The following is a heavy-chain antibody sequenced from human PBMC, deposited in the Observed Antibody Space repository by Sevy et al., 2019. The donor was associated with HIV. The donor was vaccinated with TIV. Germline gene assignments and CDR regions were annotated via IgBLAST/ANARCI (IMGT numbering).Heavy chain of an antibody. CDR2: IKQVGSGK. V-gene: IGHV3-7*01. CDR1: GFTFSSYW. CDR3: ARGDYDYVWGSYRPDAFDI. D-gene: IGHD3-16*02. J-gene: IGHJ3*02. Sequence: GGPLRLSCAASGFTFSSYWMSWFRQAPGKGLEWVAKIKQVGSGKYNVDFVKGRFTISRDNAKNSLYQQMNSLRAEDTAVYYCARGDYDYVWGSYRPDAFDIWGQGTMVTVSS.